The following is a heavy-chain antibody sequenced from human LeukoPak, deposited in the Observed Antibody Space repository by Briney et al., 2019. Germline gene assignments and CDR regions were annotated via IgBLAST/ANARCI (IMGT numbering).Heavy chain of an antibody. D-gene: IGHD2-2*01. Sequence: ASVKVSCKASGYTFTSYGISWVRQAPGQGLEWMGWISAYNGNTNYAQKLQGRVTMTTDTSTSTAYMELSSLRSEDTAVYYCAKSSSSTRLQFDPWGQGTLVTVSS. CDR2: ISAYNGNT. CDR1: GYTFTSYG. V-gene: IGHV1-18*01. J-gene: IGHJ5*02. CDR3: AKSSSSTRLQFDP.